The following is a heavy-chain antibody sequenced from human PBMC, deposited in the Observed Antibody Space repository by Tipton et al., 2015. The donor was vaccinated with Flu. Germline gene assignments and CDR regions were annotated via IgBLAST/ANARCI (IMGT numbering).Heavy chain of an antibody. J-gene: IGHJ4*02. Sequence: SLRLSCAASGFTFSSYSMNWVRQAPGKGPEWVSAISRSGSYTYYADSVRGRFTISRDNAKNSLYLQLNSLRAEDTAVYYCASLTGDDYWGQGNLVTVSS. V-gene: IGHV3-21*01. CDR1: GFTFSSYS. D-gene: IGHD7-27*01. CDR2: ISRSGSYT. CDR3: ASLTGDDY.